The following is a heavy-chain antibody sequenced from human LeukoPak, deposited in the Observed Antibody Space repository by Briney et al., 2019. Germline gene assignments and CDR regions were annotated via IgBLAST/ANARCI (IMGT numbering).Heavy chain of an antibody. J-gene: IGHJ1*01. CDR2: IYYSGSX. Sequence: SXXYXGWIRQPXGXXXXWIGSIYYSGSXYYNPSLKSRVTISVXXSKNQFSLKLSSVTAADTAVYXXXXXXXXXXXXXXXXXXXXXXXXXXXWG. CDR3: XXXXXXXXXXXXXXXXXXXXXXXXX. CDR1: SXXY. V-gene: IGHV4-39*01.